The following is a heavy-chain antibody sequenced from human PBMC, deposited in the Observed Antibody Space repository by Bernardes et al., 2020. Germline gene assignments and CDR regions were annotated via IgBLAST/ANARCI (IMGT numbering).Heavy chain of an antibody. CDR1: GYSFTRYW. D-gene: IGHD2-15*01. Sequence: GAYLKNSSKASGYSFTRYWIGWVRPMPGKGLEWMGIIYPGDSDTRYSPSFQGQVTFSADKSISTAYLQWSSLKASDTAMYYCARRRVVSNIWRYFDLWGRGTLVTVSS. J-gene: IGHJ2*01. CDR3: ARRRVVSNIWRYFDL. V-gene: IGHV5-51*01. CDR2: IYPGDSDT.